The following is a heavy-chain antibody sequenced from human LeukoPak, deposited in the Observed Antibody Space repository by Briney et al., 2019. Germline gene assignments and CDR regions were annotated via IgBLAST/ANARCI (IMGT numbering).Heavy chain of an antibody. J-gene: IGHJ3*02. Sequence: GGSLRLSCAASGFTFSTYGMHWVRQAPGKGLEWVAVISYDGSNKYYADSVKGRFTISRDNSKNTLYLQMNGLRAEDTAVYYCAKGQIAVAAPDAFDIWGQGTMVTVSS. V-gene: IGHV3-30*18. CDR1: GFTFSTYG. CDR2: ISYDGSNK. D-gene: IGHD6-19*01. CDR3: AKGQIAVAAPDAFDI.